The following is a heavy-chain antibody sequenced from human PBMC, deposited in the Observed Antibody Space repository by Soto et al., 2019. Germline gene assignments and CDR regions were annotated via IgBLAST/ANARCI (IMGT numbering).Heavy chain of an antibody. CDR3: XXXXXXXLDY. Sequence: QVQLVESGGGVVQPGRSLRLSCAASGFXXXXYDMQWVRQAPGKGLEWVAGIWYDGSKKYYADSVKGRFTISRDNSKNTLYLQMNSLRVXXXXXXXXXXXXXXXLDYWGQGTLVTVSS. J-gene: IGHJ4*02. CDR1: GFXXXXYD. CDR2: IWYDGSKK. V-gene: IGHV3-33*01.